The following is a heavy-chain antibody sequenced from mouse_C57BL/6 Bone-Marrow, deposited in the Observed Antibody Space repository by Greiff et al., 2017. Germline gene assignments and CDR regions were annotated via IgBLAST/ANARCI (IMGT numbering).Heavy chain of an antibody. CDR3: ARSYYYGSSYNATDY. CDR2: INPGSGGT. J-gene: IGHJ4*01. D-gene: IGHD1-1*01. Sequence: VQLQQSGAELVRPGTSVKVSCKASGYAFTNYLIEWVKQRPGQGLEWIGVINPGSGGTNYNEKFKGKATLTADKSSSTAYMQLSRLTSEDSAVYCGARSYYYGSSYNATDYWGQGTSVTVSS. V-gene: IGHV1-54*01. CDR1: GYAFTNYL.